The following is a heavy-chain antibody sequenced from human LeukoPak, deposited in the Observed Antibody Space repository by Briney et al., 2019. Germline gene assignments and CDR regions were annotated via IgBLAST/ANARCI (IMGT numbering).Heavy chain of an antibody. V-gene: IGHV4-59*13. CDR2: IYYSGSN. D-gene: IGHD5-18*01. CDR1: GGSLSSYY. Sequence: SETLSLTCSVSGGSLSSYYWSRLWQPPGQEIEGIGYIYYSGSNNYNRSLKSRVTISVDTSKNQFSLKLSSVTSADTAVYYCARGLYSYGYASLFDCWGEGTLVTVSS. CDR3: ARGLYSYGYASLFDC. J-gene: IGHJ4*02.